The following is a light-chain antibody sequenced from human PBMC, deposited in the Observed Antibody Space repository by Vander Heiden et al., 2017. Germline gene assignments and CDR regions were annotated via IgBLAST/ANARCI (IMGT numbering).Light chain of an antibody. CDR1: QSVLYHSNNKKY. V-gene: IGKV4-1*01. Sequence: DIVMTQSPACLAVSLGEGATINCQPGQSVLYHSNNKKYLAWYQQKPGQPPRLLIYWASTRESGVPDRFSGSGSGTDFTLTISSLQAEDVAVYYCQQYYSTPPAFGQGTKVEIK. CDR2: WAS. J-gene: IGKJ1*01. CDR3: QQYYSTPPA.